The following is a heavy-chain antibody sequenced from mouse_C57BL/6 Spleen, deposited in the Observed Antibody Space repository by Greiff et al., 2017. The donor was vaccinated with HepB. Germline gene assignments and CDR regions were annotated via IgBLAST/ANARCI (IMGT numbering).Heavy chain of an antibody. CDR3: ARDTYDGYDEDYAMDY. J-gene: IGHJ4*01. CDR1: GFTFSDFY. V-gene: IGHV7-1*01. D-gene: IGHD2-2*01. Sequence: EVKVVESGGGLVQSGRSLRLSCATSGFTFSDFYMEWVRQAPGKGLEWIAASRNKANDYTTEYSASVKGRFIVSRDTSQSILYLQMNALRAEDTAIYYCARDTYDGYDEDYAMDYWGQGTSVTVSS. CDR2: SRNKANDYTT.